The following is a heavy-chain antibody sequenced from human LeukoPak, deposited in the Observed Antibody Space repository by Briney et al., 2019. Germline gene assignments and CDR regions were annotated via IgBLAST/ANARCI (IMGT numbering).Heavy chain of an antibody. D-gene: IGHD5-18*01. CDR1: GGTFSSYA. Sequence: SVKVSCKASGGTFSSYAISWVRQAPGQGLEWMGRIIPILGIANYAQKFQGRVTITADKSTSTAYMELSSLRSEDTAVYYCAVGYRYEETNPTYYCGMDVWGQGTTVTVSS. V-gene: IGHV1-69*04. CDR2: IIPILGIA. CDR3: AVGYRYEETNPTYYCGMDV. J-gene: IGHJ6*02.